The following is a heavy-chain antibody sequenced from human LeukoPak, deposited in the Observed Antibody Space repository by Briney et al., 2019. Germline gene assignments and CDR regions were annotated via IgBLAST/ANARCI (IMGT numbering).Heavy chain of an antibody. Sequence: GGSLRLSCAASGFTFRSYNMHWVRQAPGKGLEWVSYISSSGKTIYYADSVKGRFTISRDNAKNSLYLQMNSLRAEDTAVYYCVVGDYYDTSGYYRAFQHWGQGTLVTVSS. CDR1: GFTFRSYN. CDR2: ISSSGKTI. V-gene: IGHV3-48*03. J-gene: IGHJ1*01. D-gene: IGHD3-22*01. CDR3: VVGDYYDTSGYYRAFQH.